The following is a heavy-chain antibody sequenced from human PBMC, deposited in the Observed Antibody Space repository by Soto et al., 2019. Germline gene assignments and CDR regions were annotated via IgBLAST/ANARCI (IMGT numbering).Heavy chain of an antibody. Sequence: EVLLVESGGALVQPGGSLRLSCVASGFNFNIYSMNWVRQAPGKGLEWVSYMTSDSKTIHYADSVKGRFTISREIAKNSVVLQMNSLRGEDTAVYYCTRGVSYGFDFWGQGTMVTVSS. CDR2: MTSDSKTI. V-gene: IGHV3-48*01. D-gene: IGHD3-10*01. CDR1: GFNFNIYS. J-gene: IGHJ3*01. CDR3: TRGVSYGFDF.